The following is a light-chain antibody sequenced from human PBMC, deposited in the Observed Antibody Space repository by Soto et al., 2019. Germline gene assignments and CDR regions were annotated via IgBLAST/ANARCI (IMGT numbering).Light chain of an antibody. CDR1: SSDIGSYNY. J-gene: IGLJ1*01. V-gene: IGLV2-14*01. Sequence: QSVLTQPASVSGSPGQSIAISCTGTSSDIGSYNYVSWYQQHPGKAPKLMIHEVSNRPSGVSGRFSGSKSGNTASLTISGLQADDEADYYCSSHTTYSTRVFGTGTKVTV. CDR2: EVS. CDR3: SSHTTYSTRV.